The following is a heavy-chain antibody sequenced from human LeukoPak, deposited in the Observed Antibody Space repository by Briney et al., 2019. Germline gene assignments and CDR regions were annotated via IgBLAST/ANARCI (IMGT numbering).Heavy chain of an antibody. CDR1: GYTFTSYD. CDR2: MNPNSGNT. D-gene: IGHD2-15*01. J-gene: IGHJ5*02. CDR3: ARLMKSGGRPPWFDP. V-gene: IGHV1-8*01. Sequence: GASVKVSCKASGYTFTSYDINWVRQATGQGLEWMGWMNPNSGNTGYAQKFQGRVTMTRNTSISTDYMELSSLRSEDTAVYYCARLMKSGGRPPWFDPWGQGTLVTVSS.